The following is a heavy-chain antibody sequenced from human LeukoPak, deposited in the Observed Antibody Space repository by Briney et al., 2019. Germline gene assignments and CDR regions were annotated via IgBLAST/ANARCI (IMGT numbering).Heavy chain of an antibody. D-gene: IGHD2-2*01. CDR3: AREGGTVVVGRFDY. V-gene: IGHV3-30*02. Sequence: PGGSLRLSCAASGINFRASGMHWVRQAPGMGLAWVTFIQTDGSDKKYAASVAGRFTISRDNSKNTVYLHMNSLRPDDTALYYCAREGGTVVVGRFDYWGQGTLVTVSS. CDR2: IQTDGSDK. CDR1: GINFRASG. J-gene: IGHJ4*02.